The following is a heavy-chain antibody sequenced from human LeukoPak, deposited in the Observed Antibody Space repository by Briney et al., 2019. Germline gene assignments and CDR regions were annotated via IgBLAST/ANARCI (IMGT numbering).Heavy chain of an antibody. Sequence: GGSLRLSCAASGFTFNNHPMHWVRQAPGKGLESVSVISPDGARTHYANSVKGRFTISRDNSKNTLHLQMRSLRVEDMAVYYCARESSGDYDYWGQGTLVTVSS. V-gene: IGHV3-64*01. CDR3: ARESSGDYDY. CDR2: ISPDGART. CDR1: GFTFNNHP. J-gene: IGHJ4*02. D-gene: IGHD2-21*02.